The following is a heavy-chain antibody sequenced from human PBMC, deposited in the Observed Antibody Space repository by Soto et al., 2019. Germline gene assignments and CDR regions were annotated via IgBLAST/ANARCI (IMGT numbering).Heavy chain of an antibody. CDR2: IYYSGST. V-gene: IGHV4-31*03. J-gene: IGHJ6*02. Sequence: SETLSLTCTVSGGSISSGGYYWSRSRQHPGKGVEWMGYIYYSGSTYYNPSLKSRVTISVDTSKNQFSLKLSSVTAADTAVYYCARVQYDILTGYYKDFRSPPGSGWEPYYYYGMDVWGQGTTVTVSS. D-gene: IGHD3-9*01. CDR1: GGSISSGGYY. CDR3: ARVQYDILTGYYKDFRSPPGSGWEPYYYYGMDV.